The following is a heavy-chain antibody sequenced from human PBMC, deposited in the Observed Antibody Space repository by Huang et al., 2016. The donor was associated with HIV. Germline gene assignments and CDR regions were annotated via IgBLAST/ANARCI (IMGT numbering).Heavy chain of an antibody. V-gene: IGHV7-4-1*02. Sequence: QVQLVQSGSELKKPGASVKVSCKASGYTFTTYAINWVRQAPGQGLEWMGWINTNTGNPMYAKYFTGRFVFSLDTSVSTAYLQISSLKSEDTAVYYCARDPGSGWYNGDYWGQGTLVTVSS. CDR2: INTNTGNP. J-gene: IGHJ4*02. CDR1: GYTFTTYA. D-gene: IGHD6-19*01. CDR3: ARDPGSGWYNGDY.